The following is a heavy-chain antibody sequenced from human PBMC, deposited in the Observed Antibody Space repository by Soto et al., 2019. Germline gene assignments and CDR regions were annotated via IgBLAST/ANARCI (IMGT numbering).Heavy chain of an antibody. V-gene: IGHV1-18*04. CDR3: ARDGRSSYSSGWYYFDY. CDR1: GYTFTSYG. J-gene: IGHJ4*02. Sequence: ASVKVSCKASGYTFTSYGISWVRQAPGQGLEWMGWISAYNGNTNYAQKLQGRVTMTTDTSTSTAYMELRSLRSEDTAVYYCARDGRSSYSSGWYYFDYWGQGTLVTVSS. D-gene: IGHD6-19*01. CDR2: ISAYNGNT.